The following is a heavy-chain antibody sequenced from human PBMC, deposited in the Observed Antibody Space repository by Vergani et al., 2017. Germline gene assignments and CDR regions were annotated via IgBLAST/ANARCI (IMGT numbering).Heavy chain of an antibody. CDR3: ARDRVAAAGTRVFDY. D-gene: IGHD6-13*01. CDR2: IRSKANSYAT. J-gene: IGHJ4*02. Sequence: EVQLLESGGGLVQPGGSLKLSCAASGFTFSGSAMHWVRQASGKGLEWVGRIRSKANSYATAYAASVKGRFTISRDDSKNTAYLQMNSLRAEDTAVYYCARDRVAAAGTRVFDYWGQGTLVTVSS. V-gene: IGHV3-73*01. CDR1: GFTFSGSA.